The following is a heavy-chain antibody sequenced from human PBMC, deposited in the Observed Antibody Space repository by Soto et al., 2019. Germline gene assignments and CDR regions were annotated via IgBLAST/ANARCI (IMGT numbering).Heavy chain of an antibody. CDR1: GGTFSSYA. V-gene: IGHV1-69*01. D-gene: IGHD6-19*01. CDR2: IIPIFGTA. Sequence: QVQLVQSGAEVKKPGSSVKVSCKASGGTFSSYAISWVRQAPGQGLEWMGGIIPIFGTANYAQKFQGRVTITADESKSTAYMELSSLRSEDTAVYYCARGDGGYSSGWYVAYFQHWGQGTLVTVSS. J-gene: IGHJ1*01. CDR3: ARGDGGYSSGWYVAYFQH.